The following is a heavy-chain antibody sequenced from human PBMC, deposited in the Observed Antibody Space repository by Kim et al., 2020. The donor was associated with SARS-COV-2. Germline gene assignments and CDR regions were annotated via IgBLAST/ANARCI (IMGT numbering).Heavy chain of an antibody. J-gene: IGHJ4*02. CDR3: ARFYDSSGYSDY. V-gene: IGHV4-39*01. D-gene: IGHD3-22*01. Sequence: YDNPSLKSRVTISVDTSKNQFSLKLSSVTAADTAVYYCARFYDSSGYSDYWGQGTLVTVSS.